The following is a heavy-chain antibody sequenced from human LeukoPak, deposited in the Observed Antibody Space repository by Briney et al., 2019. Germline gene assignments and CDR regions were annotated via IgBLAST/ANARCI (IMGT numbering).Heavy chain of an antibody. CDR3: ARARYETRIWPKSRYDYYHYMDV. CDR1: GGSISSYY. D-gene: IGHD3-3*01. J-gene: IGHJ6*03. CDR2: IYCSGST. Sequence: SETLSLTCTVSGGSISSYYWSWIRQPPGKGLEWIGYIYCSGSTNYNLSLRSRVTISVDTSKNQFSLKLSSVTAEDMAVYYCARARYETRIWPKSRYDYYHYMDVWGKGTTVTVSS. V-gene: IGHV4-59*01.